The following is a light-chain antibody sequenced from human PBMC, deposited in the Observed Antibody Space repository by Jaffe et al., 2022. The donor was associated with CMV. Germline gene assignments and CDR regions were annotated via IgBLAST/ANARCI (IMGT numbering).Light chain of an antibody. J-gene: IGKJ2*03. CDR1: QYVGIG. V-gene: IGKV1-5*03. CDR3: QQYNSHSLYS. CDR2: KTS. Sequence: DIQMTQSPSTLSASIGDRVTITCRASQYVGIGVAWYQQKPGRAPNLLIYKTSSLESGVPTRFSGSGSGTEFTLTIASLQSDDFATYYCQQYNSHSLYSFGQGTKLEIK.